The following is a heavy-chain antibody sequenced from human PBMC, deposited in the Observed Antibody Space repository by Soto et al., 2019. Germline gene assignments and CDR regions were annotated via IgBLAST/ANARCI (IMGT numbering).Heavy chain of an antibody. D-gene: IGHD3-10*01. Sequence: PGGSLRLSCAASGFTFSNAWMSWVRQAPGKGLEWVGHIKSKTDGGTADYTTSVKGSFTISRDDSTNTLYLQMNSLKTEDTAVYYCTTLRFGPHYWGQGTLVTVSS. CDR2: IKSKTDGGTA. J-gene: IGHJ4*02. CDR1: GFTFSNAW. V-gene: IGHV3-15*01. CDR3: TTLRFGPHY.